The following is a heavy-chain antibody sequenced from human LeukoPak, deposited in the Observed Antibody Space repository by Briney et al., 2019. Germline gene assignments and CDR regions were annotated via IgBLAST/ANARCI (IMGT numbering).Heavy chain of an antibody. CDR3: ARTSWLQSSYYFDY. J-gene: IGHJ4*02. CDR2: IYYSGSI. D-gene: IGHD5-24*01. CDR1: GGSISSYY. V-gene: IGHV4-59*08. Sequence: PSETLSLTCTVSGGSISSYYWSWIRQPPGKGLEWIGYIYYSGSINYNPSLKSRVTISVDTSKNQFSLKLSSVTAADTAVYYCARTSWLQSSYYFDYWGQGTLVIVSS.